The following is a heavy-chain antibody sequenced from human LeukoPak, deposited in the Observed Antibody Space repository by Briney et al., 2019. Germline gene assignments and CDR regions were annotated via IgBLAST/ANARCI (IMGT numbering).Heavy chain of an antibody. D-gene: IGHD5-12*01. CDR2: IGTAGDT. V-gene: IGHV3-13*01. Sequence: GGSLRPSCAASGFTFSSYDMHWVRQATGKGLEWVSAIGTAGDTYYPGSVKGRFTISRENAKNSLYLQMNSLRAGDTAVYYCARSGYGYGMDVWGQGTTVTVSS. CDR1: GFTFSSYD. J-gene: IGHJ6*02. CDR3: ARSGYGYGMDV.